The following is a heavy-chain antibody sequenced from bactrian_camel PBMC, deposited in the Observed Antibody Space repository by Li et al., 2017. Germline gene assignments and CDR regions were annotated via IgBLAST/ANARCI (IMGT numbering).Heavy chain of an antibody. D-gene: IGHD5*01. CDR3: AATSGLLFGPTEYSPSRFPY. Sequence: HVQLVESGGGSVQAGGSLTLSCSASGLVLSEFGVGWFRQAPGKEREGVASIRWGGGNRDYADSVKGRFTTPKDSAKNIQYLQMNSLKPEDTAMYYCAATSGLLFGPTEYSPSRFPYWGQGTQVTVS. CDR2: IRWGGGNR. CDR1: GLVLSEFG. V-gene: IGHV3S60*01. J-gene: IGHJ4*01.